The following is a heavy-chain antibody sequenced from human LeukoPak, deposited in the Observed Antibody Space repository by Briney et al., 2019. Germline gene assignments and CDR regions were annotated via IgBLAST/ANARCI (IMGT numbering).Heavy chain of an antibody. CDR3: ARHYGP. Sequence: SETLSLTCAVYGGSFSGYYWSWIRQPPGKGLEWIGEINHSGTTNYNPSLKSRVTISLDTSKNQFSLKLNSVTAADTAVYYCARHYGPWGQGTLVTVSS. V-gene: IGHV4-34*01. D-gene: IGHD3-16*01. J-gene: IGHJ5*02. CDR1: GGSFSGYY. CDR2: INHSGTT.